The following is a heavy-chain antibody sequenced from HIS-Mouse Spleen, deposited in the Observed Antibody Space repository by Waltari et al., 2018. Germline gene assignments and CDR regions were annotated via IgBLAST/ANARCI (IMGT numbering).Heavy chain of an antibody. CDR2: ISYDGSNK. Sequence: QVQLVESGGGVVRPGRSLRLSCAASGFTLRRYGMHWLRQAPGKGLEWLAVISYDGSNKYYADSVKGRFTISRDNSKNTLYLQMNSLRAEDTAVYYCAKVNSGSYYFDYWGQGTLVTVSS. J-gene: IGHJ4*02. D-gene: IGHD1-26*01. CDR1: GFTLRRYG. V-gene: IGHV3-30*18. CDR3: AKVNSGSYYFDY.